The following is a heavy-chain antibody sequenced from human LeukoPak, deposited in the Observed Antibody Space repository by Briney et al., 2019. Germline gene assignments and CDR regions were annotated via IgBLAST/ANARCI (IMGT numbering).Heavy chain of an antibody. J-gene: IGHJ4*02. CDR1: GGSISSYY. CDR2: IYYSGST. V-gene: IGHV4-59*06. D-gene: IGHD4-17*01. Sequence: SETLSLTCTVSGGSISSYYWSWIRQHPGKGLEWIGYIYYSGSTYYNPSLKSRVTISVDTSKNQFSLKLSSVTAADTAVYYCATMTTVTTVDYWGQGTLVTVSS. CDR3: ATMTTVTTVDY.